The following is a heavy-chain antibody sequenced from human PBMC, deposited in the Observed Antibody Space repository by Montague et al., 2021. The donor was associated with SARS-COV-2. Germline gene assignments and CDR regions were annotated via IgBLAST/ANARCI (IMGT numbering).Heavy chain of an antibody. V-gene: IGHV4-59*01. D-gene: IGHD1-14*01. CDR2: GFLSGNI. CDR3: ASAQPRTIEF. Sequence: SETLSLTCTVSGGSFSTYYWTWIRQPPNKGLELIGNGFLSGNINRNPSLRSRVPMSVYTSKTQFFLFLNLVTPADTAVYYCASAQPRTIEFWGQGTLVTVSS. CDR1: GGSFSTYY. J-gene: IGHJ4*02.